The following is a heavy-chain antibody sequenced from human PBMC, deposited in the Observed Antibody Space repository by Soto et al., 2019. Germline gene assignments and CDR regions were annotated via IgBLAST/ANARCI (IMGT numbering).Heavy chain of an antibody. CDR3: AKALNPQRLIALLVITQNWFDP. D-gene: IGHD3-16*02. CDR1: GFTFSSFA. J-gene: IGHJ5*02. V-gene: IGHV3-23*01. CDR2: ISGSGSDS. Sequence: EVKLLESGGGLVQPGGSLRLSCAASGFTFSSFAMSWVRQAPGKGLEWVTGISGSGSDSHYSDSVKGRFTISRDNSKNTLYLQMNSLRAEDTAVYYCAKALNPQRLIALLVITQNWFDPWGQGTLVTVAS.